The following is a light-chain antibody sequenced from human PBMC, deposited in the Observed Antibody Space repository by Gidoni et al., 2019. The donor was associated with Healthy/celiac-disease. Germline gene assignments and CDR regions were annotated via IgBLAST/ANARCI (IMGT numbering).Light chain of an antibody. J-gene: IGKJ1*01. Sequence: DIQMTQSPSTLSASVGDRVTITCRASQSISSWLAWYQQKPGKAPKLLIYKASSLESGVPSRFSGSGSGTEFTLTISSLQPDDFATYYCQHGGTFGPGTKVEIK. CDR2: KAS. CDR3: QHGGT. V-gene: IGKV1-5*03. CDR1: QSISSW.